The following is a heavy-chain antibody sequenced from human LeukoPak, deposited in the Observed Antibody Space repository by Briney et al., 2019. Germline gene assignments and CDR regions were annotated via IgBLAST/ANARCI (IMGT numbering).Heavy chain of an antibody. Sequence: GGSLRLSCAASGFTFSSYAMSWVRQAPGKGLELVSTISGSSDSTYYADSVKGRFTISRDNSKNTVYLLMNSLRAEDTAVYYRARGGGGDRYPYWGQGTLVTVSS. CDR1: GFTFSSYA. D-gene: IGHD2-21*02. J-gene: IGHJ4*02. CDR2: ISGSSDST. V-gene: IGHV3-23*01. CDR3: ARGGGGDRYPY.